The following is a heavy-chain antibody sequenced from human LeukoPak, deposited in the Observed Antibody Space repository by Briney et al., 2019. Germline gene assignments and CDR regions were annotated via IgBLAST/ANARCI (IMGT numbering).Heavy chain of an antibody. V-gene: IGHV4-59*01. J-gene: IGHJ4*02. CDR1: GGSITGSY. CDR3: ARSKVTYYYDAGGYYYFDY. CDR2: IYYSGTT. Sequence: PSETLSLTCSVSGGSITGSYWSWIRQSPGKGLEWIGHIYYSGTTNYSPSLRSRVTISVDTPNKQFSLKLRSVTAADTAVYYCARSKVTYYYDAGGYYYFDYWGQGALVTVSS. D-gene: IGHD3-22*01.